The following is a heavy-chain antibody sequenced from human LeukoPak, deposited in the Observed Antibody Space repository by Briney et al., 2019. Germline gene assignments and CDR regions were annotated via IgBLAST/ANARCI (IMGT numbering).Heavy chain of an antibody. Sequence: GGSLRLSCAASGFTFSSYWMSWVRQAPGKGLEWVANIKQDGSEKYYVDSVKGRFTISRDNAKNSLYLQMNSLRAEDTAVYYCARSRVNGDYLVGDYWGQGTLVTVSS. V-gene: IGHV3-7*01. CDR3: ARSRVNGDYLVGDY. J-gene: IGHJ4*02. CDR1: GFTFSSYW. D-gene: IGHD4-17*01. CDR2: IKQDGSEK.